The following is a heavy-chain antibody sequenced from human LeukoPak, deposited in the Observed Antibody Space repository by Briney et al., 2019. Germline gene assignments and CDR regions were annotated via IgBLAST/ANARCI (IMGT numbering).Heavy chain of an antibody. D-gene: IGHD3-22*01. CDR1: GFTFSSYW. J-gene: IGHJ4*02. Sequence: GGSLRLYCAASGFTFSSYWMSWVRQAPGKGLEWVANIKQDGSEKDYVDSVKGRLTISRDNAKNSLYLQMNSLRAEDTAVYYCARHYYDNSDYYPYYFDYWGQGTLVTVSS. V-gene: IGHV3-7*01. CDR2: IKQDGSEK. CDR3: ARHYYDNSDYYPYYFDY.